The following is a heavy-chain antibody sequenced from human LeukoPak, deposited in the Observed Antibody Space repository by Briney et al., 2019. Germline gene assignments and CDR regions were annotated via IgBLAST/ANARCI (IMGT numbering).Heavy chain of an antibody. CDR3: AKDAQRGFDYSNSLDK. J-gene: IGHJ4*02. D-gene: IGHD4-11*01. V-gene: IGHV3-33*06. Sequence: GGSLRLSCATSGFTFSHYGMHWVRQAPGKRLEWVAVIWSDGTNRYYGDPVKGRFTISRDNFQRTVYLQMDSLRAEDTAVYYCAKDAQRGFDYSNSLDKWGQGTLVTVSS. CDR1: GFTFSHYG. CDR2: IWSDGTNR.